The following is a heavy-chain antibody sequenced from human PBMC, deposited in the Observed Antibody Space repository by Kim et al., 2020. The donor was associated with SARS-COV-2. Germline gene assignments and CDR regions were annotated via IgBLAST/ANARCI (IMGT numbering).Heavy chain of an antibody. Sequence: GGSLRLSCAASGSTVSTYWMSWVRQAPGKGLEWVSNINQDGSKKYDVDSVKGQFTISSDNAKNSLYLQMTSLRAEDTAVYYGARGRFASSWYPDYFDYWGQGTLVTVSS. D-gene: IGHD6-13*01. CDR2: INQDGSKK. J-gene: IGHJ4*02. V-gene: IGHV3-7*03. CDR3: ARGRFASSWYPDYFDY. CDR1: GSTVSTYW.